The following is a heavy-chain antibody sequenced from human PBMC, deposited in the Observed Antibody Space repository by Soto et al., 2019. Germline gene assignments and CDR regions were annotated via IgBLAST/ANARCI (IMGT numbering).Heavy chain of an antibody. V-gene: IGHV3-43*01. CDR2: ISWDGVST. Sequence: GGSLRLSCAASGFTFDDYTMHWVRQAPGKGLEWVSLISWDGVSTYYADSVKGRFTISRDNSKNSLYLQMNSLRTEDTALYYCAKDIDGGGYYGMDVWGQGTTVTVSS. D-gene: IGHD3-16*01. CDR3: AKDIDGGGYYGMDV. J-gene: IGHJ6*02. CDR1: GFTFDDYT.